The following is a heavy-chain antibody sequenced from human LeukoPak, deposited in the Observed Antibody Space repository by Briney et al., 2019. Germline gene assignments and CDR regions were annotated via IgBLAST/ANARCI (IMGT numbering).Heavy chain of an antibody. CDR2: IYPGDTDI. D-gene: IGHD6-25*01. Sequence: GESLKISCQGSGYSFTIFWIGWVRQVPGKGMEWMGIIYPGDTDIRYRPSFQGQVTISADRSISPAYLQWSSLKASDTAMYYGARGRRAASGRSTLFDYWGQGTLVTVSS. CDR1: GYSFTIFW. V-gene: IGHV5-51*01. J-gene: IGHJ4*02. CDR3: ARGRRAASGRSTLFDY.